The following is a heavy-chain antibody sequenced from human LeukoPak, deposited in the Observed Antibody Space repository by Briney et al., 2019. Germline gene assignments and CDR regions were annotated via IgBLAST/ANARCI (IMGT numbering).Heavy chain of an antibody. D-gene: IGHD1-26*01. CDR3: AGGIEEGGGDY. J-gene: IGHJ4*02. V-gene: IGHV3-30*03. Sequence: GGSLRLSCAASGFSFNDYSMHWVRQAPGKGLEWVAVISYDGSNKYYADSVKGRFTISRDNSKNTLYLQMNSLRAEDTAVYYCAGGIEEGGGDYWGQGTLVTVSS. CDR1: GFSFNDYS. CDR2: ISYDGSNK.